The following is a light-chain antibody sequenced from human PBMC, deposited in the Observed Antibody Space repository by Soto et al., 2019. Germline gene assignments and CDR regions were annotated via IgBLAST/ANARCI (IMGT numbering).Light chain of an antibody. V-gene: IGLV4-60*03. CDR1: SGHSSYI. CDR3: ETWDSNTVV. Sequence: QSVLTQSSSASASLGSSVKLTCTLSSGHSSYIIAWHQQQPGKAPRYLMKLEGSGSYNKGSGVPDRFSGSSSGADRYLTISNLQSEDEAGYYCETWDSNTVVFGGGTKLTVL. CDR2: LEGSGSY. J-gene: IGLJ2*01.